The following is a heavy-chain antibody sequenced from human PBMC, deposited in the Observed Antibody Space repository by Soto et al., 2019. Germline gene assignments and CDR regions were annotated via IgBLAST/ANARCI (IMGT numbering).Heavy chain of an antibody. D-gene: IGHD2-15*01. V-gene: IGHV1-18*01. J-gene: IGHJ6*02. Sequence: ASVKVSCKASGDTFTSYGISWVRRAPGQGLEWMGWISAYNGNTNYAQKLQGRVTMTTDTSTSTAYVELRSLRSDDTAVYYCARGRTDIVVVVAAATPYYYYGMEVWGQGTTVTVSS. CDR3: ARGRTDIVVVVAAATPYYYYGMEV. CDR1: GDTFTSYG. CDR2: ISAYNGNT.